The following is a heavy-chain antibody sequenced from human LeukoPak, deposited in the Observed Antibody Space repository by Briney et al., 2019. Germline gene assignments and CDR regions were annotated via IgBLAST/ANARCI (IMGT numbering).Heavy chain of an antibody. J-gene: IGHJ4*02. CDR3: ARLQYSNGYVDY. CDR2: IYPDDSDT. CDR1: GYSFTNYW. Sequence: GESLKISCTGSGYSFTNYWISWVRQMPGKGLEWMGIIYPDDSDTRYRPPFQGQVTISADKSIATAYLQWSSLKASDTAMYYCARLQYSNGYVDYWGQGTLVTVSS. D-gene: IGHD5-18*01. V-gene: IGHV5-51*01.